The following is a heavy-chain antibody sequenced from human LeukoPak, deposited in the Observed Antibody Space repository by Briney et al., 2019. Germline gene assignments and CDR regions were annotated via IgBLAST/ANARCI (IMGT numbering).Heavy chain of an antibody. Sequence: SETLSLTCTVSGGSISPYYWSWIRQPPGKGLQWIGYLYYSGSTKYNPSLNSRVTISVDTSKNQFSLNLSSVTAADTAVYYCTRGSTTLSFWSQGTLVTVSS. CDR1: GGSISPYY. J-gene: IGHJ4*02. V-gene: IGHV4-59*01. CDR3: TRGSTTLSF. D-gene: IGHD1-1*01. CDR2: LYYSGST.